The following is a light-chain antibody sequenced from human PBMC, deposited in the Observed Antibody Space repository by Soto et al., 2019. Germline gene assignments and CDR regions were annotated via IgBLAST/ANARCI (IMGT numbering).Light chain of an antibody. J-gene: IGLJ1*01. CDR1: SSDVSGYNF. Sequence: QSALTQPASVSGSPGQSITISCTGTSSDVSGYNFVSWYQHHPGKAPKLMIYDVNNRPSGVSNRFSGSKSGNTASLTISGLQAEDEADSYCTSYRSGATLVFGTGTKVTVL. V-gene: IGLV2-14*03. CDR3: TSYRSGATLV. CDR2: DVN.